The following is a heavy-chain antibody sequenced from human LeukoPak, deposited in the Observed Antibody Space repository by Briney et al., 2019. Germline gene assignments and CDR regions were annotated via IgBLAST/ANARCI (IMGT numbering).Heavy chain of an antibody. V-gene: IGHV6-1*01. CDR2: TYYRSKWYN. CDR3: VRDGLGSPNWFDP. Sequence: SQTLSLTCAISGDNVSRNSTAWNWIRQSPSRGLEWLGRTYYRSKWYNDYAVSVKSRITINPDTSKNQFSLQLNSVTSEDTAVYYCVRDGLGSPNWFDPWGQGTLVTVSS. CDR1: GDNVSRNSTA. J-gene: IGHJ5*02.